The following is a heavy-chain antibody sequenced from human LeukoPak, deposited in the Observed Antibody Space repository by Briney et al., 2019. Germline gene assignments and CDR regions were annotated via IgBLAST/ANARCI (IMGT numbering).Heavy chain of an antibody. J-gene: IGHJ5*02. CDR1: GFTFSSYG. CDR2: IRYDGSNK. Sequence: GGSLRLSCAASGFTFSSYGMHWVRQAPGKGLEWVAFIRYDGSNKYYADSVKGRFTISRDNSKNTLYLQMNSLRAEDTAVYYCAKVYYDYVWGSYNRFDPWGQGTLVTVSS. V-gene: IGHV3-30*02. CDR3: AKVYYDYVWGSYNRFDP. D-gene: IGHD3-16*01.